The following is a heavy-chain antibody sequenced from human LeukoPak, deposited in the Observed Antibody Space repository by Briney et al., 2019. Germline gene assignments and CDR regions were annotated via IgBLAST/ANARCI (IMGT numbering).Heavy chain of an antibody. V-gene: IGHV1-24*01. Sequence: PQASVKVSCKVSGYTLTELSMHWVRQAPGKGLEWMGGFDTEDGETIYAQKFQGRVTMTEDTSTNTAYMELSSLRSEDTAVYYCATAGGAVTGEPWGQGTLVTVSS. CDR3: ATAGGAVTGEP. CDR1: GYTLTELS. CDR2: FDTEDGET. J-gene: IGHJ5*02. D-gene: IGHD6-19*01.